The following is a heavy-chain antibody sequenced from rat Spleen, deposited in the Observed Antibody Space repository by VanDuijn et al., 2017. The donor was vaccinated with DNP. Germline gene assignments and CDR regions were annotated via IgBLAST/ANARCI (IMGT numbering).Heavy chain of an antibody. CDR3: ASWSPIAPISTSNY. J-gene: IGHJ2*01. CDR1: GFSISDYY. V-gene: IGHV5-58*01. D-gene: IGHD1-2*01. Sequence: EVQLVESGGDLVQPGRSLKLFCAASGFSISDYYMAWVRQAPGKGLEWVTSINADGGSTYYPDSVKGRFTISRDNAENTVYLQMNSLRSEDTATYFCASWSPIAPISTSNYWGQGVMVTVSS. CDR2: INADGGST.